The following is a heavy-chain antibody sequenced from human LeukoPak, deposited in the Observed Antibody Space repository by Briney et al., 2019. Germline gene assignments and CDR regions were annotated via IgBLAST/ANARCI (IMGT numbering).Heavy chain of an antibody. V-gene: IGHV4-4*07. J-gene: IGHJ4*02. CDR2: VCSGGTT. CDR3: ARDGNLLDS. Sequence: SETLSLTCTVSGGSISGYYWTWIRQSAGKGLEWMGRVCSGGTTSYNPSLRGRVTMSVDTSKNQFSLKLTSVTAADTAVYYCARDGNLLDSWGQGILVTVSS. CDR1: GGSISGYY.